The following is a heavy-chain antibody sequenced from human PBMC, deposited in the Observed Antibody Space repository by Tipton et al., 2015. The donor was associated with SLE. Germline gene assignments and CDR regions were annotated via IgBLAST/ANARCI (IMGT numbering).Heavy chain of an antibody. D-gene: IGHD5-24*01. CDR3: ARSVTPAAIGWFDP. CDR1: GYSISSGYY. V-gene: IGHV4-38-2*02. CDR2: IYHSGSA. J-gene: IGHJ5*02. Sequence: LRLSCTVSGYSISSGYYWGWIRQPPGKGLEWIGSIYHSGSAYYTPSLRSRVTISQDTSKNQFSLNLSSVTAADTAVYYCARSVTPAAIGWFDPWGQGTLVTVSS.